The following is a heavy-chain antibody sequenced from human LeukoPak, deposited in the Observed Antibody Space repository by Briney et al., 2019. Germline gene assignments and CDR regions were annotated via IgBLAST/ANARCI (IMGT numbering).Heavy chain of an antibody. J-gene: IGHJ4*01. D-gene: IGHD2-21*02. CDR2: VSGNGDTK. CDR3: ARGSTSTAPGWVY. V-gene: IGHV3-23*01. CDR1: TFYFTDYA. Sequence: PGGSLRLSCAVSTFYFTDYAMSWARQAPGKGLEWLSAVSGNGDTKDYVDSVKGRFTISRDNSRITVHLQIDNLRTEDTAVYYCARGSTSTAPGWVYWGHGTPVTVSS.